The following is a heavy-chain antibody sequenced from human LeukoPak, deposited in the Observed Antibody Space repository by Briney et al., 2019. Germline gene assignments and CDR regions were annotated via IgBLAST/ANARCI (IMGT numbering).Heavy chain of an antibody. V-gene: IGHV3-23*01. CDR3: AKRVGRVFWSGYTFDY. CDR1: GFTFSSYA. J-gene: IGHJ4*02. D-gene: IGHD3-3*01. CDR2: ISGSGGST. Sequence: GGSLRLSCAASGFTFSSYAMSWVRQAPGKGLEWASAISGSGGSTYYADSVKGRFTISRDNSKNTLYLQMNSLRAEDTAVYYCAKRVGRVFWSGYTFDYWGQGTLVTVSS.